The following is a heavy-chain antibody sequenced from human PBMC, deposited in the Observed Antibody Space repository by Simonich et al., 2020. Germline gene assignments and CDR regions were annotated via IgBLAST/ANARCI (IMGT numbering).Heavy chain of an antibody. Sequence: EVQLVESGGGLVQPGRSLRLSCAASVFTFDDYAMHWVRQAPGKGREGASGISWNSGSIGYADSVKGRFTISRDNAKNSLYLQMNSLRAEDTALYYCAKDVAAAGTEYFQHWGQGTLVTVSS. CDR2: ISWNSGSI. D-gene: IGHD6-13*01. CDR3: AKDVAAAGTEYFQH. V-gene: IGHV3-9*01. CDR1: VFTFDDYA. J-gene: IGHJ1*01.